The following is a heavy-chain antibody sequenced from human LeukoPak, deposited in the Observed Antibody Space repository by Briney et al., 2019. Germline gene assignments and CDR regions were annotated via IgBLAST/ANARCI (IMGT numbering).Heavy chain of an antibody. J-gene: IGHJ4*02. Sequence: GGSLRLSCAASGFIFRNYGMHWVRQAPGKWLEWVAFLRNDESEIFYADSVKGRFTISRDNSKNTLYLQMSSLRDEDTAVYYCVKDTGRGDFWGQGTQVTVSS. CDR1: GFIFRNYG. CDR3: VKDTGRGDF. CDR2: LRNDESEI. V-gene: IGHV3-30*02. D-gene: IGHD1-14*01.